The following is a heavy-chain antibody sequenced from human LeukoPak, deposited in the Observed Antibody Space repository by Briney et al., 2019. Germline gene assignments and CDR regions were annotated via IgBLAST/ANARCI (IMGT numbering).Heavy chain of an antibody. V-gene: IGHV1-8*01. CDR2: MNPNSGNT. D-gene: IGHD3-22*01. CDR1: GYTFTNDD. J-gene: IGHJ3*02. Sequence: ASVKVSCKASGYTFTNDDINWVRQATGQGLEWMGWMNPNSGNTGYAQELQGRVTMTRNPSISTAFMELSSLRSEDTAVYYCARGGTIYDSILEDAFDIWGQGTMVTVSS. CDR3: ARGGTIYDSILEDAFDI.